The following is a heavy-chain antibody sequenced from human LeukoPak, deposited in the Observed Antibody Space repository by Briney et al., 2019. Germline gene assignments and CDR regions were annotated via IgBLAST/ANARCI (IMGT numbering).Heavy chain of an antibody. CDR3: ARRTTIVVVPAAMDAFDI. D-gene: IGHD2-2*01. J-gene: IGHJ3*02. CDR1: GYSFTNYW. V-gene: IGHV5-51*01. CDR2: IYPGDSDT. Sequence: GESLKISCKGSGYSFTNYWIGWVRQMPGKGLEWMGIIYPGDSDTRYSPSFQGQVTISADKSITTAYLQWSSLKASDTAMYYCARRTTIVVVPAAMDAFDIWGQGTMVTVSS.